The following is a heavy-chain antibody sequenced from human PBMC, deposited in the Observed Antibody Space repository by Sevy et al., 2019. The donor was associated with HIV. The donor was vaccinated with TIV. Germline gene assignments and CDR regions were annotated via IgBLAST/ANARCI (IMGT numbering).Heavy chain of an antibody. Sequence: GGSLRLSCAASGFTFSSYAMHWVRQAPGKGLEWVAVISYDGRNKYYADSVKGRFTISRDNSKNTLYLQMNSLRAEDTAVYYCARDLQQWLVRGNYFDYWGQGTLVTVSS. V-gene: IGHV3-30*04. CDR2: ISYDGRNK. CDR3: ARDLQQWLVRGNYFDY. J-gene: IGHJ4*02. D-gene: IGHD6-19*01. CDR1: GFTFSSYA.